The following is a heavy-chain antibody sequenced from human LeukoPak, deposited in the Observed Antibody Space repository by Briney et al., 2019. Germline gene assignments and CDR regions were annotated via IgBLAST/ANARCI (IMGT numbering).Heavy chain of an antibody. V-gene: IGHV3-23*01. CDR3: ATSGSTGYAH. Sequence: GGSLRLPCAASGFTFGFTFSSYDMTWVRQAPGKGLEWVSGISSSGDSTFYADSVKGRFTISRDNPRNTLYLQMNSPRAEDTAVYYCATSGSTGYAHWGQGALVTVSS. D-gene: IGHD3-22*01. J-gene: IGHJ4*02. CDR2: ISSSGDST. CDR1: GFTFGFTFSSYD.